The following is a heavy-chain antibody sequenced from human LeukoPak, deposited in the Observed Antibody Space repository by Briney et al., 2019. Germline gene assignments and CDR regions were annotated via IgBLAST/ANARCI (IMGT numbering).Heavy chain of an antibody. J-gene: IGHJ4*02. Sequence: SETLSLTCTVSGGSFSSSRYYWGWIRQPPGKGLEWIVSIFYSGTTYYNPSLKSRVTISIDTSKNQFSLKLSSVTAADTAVYYCAAPTTVTTPFDYWGQGTLVTVSS. CDR1: GGSFSSSRYY. D-gene: IGHD4-17*01. CDR2: IFYSGTT. V-gene: IGHV4-39*01. CDR3: AAPTTVTTPFDY.